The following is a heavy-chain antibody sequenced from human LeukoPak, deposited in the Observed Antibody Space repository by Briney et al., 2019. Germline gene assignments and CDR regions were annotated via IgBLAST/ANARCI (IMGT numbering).Heavy chain of an antibody. J-gene: IGHJ6*02. CDR3: AREDPQTTVPEGMDV. D-gene: IGHD4-17*01. Sequence: SSETLSLTCTVSGGSISYYYWSWIRQSPGKVLEWIGYIYYSGTTNYNPSLKSRVTISVDTSKNQFSLQLRSVTAADTAVYYCAREDPQTTVPEGMDVWGQGTTVTVSS. CDR1: GGSISYYY. V-gene: IGHV4-59*01. CDR2: IYYSGTT.